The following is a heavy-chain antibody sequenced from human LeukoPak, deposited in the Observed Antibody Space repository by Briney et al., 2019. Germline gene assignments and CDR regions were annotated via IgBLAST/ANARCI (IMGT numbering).Heavy chain of an antibody. CDR1: GGSFSGYY. Sequence: SETLSLTCAVYGGSFSGYYWSWIRQPPGKGLEWIGEINHSGSTNYNPSLKSRVTISVDTSKNQFSLKLSYVTAADTAVYYCARKRRYTYGDYANWFDPWGQGTLVTVSS. J-gene: IGHJ5*02. CDR2: INHSGST. CDR3: ARKRRYTYGDYANWFDP. V-gene: IGHV4-34*01. D-gene: IGHD4-17*01.